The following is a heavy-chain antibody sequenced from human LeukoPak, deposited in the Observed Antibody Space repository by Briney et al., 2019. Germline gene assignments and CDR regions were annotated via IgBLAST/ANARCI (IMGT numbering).Heavy chain of an antibody. D-gene: IGHD5-12*01. CDR1: GFTFSSYE. V-gene: IGHV3-48*03. CDR3: AREKKGYSGYDTTGTFDY. CDR2: ISNSGSTI. J-gene: IGHJ4*02. Sequence: GGSLRLSCVASGFTFSSYEMNWVRQAPGKGLEWVSYISNSGSTIYYADSVKGRFTISRDNAKNSLYLQMNSLRAEDTAVYYCAREKKGYSGYDTTGTFDYWGQGTLVTVSS.